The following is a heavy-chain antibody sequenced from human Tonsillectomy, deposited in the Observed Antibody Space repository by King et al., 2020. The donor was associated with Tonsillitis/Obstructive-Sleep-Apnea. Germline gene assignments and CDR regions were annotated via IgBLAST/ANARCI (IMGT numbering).Heavy chain of an antibody. J-gene: IGHJ4*02. D-gene: IGHD6-19*01. V-gene: IGHV1-2*05. CDR1: GYTFTGYY. CDR3: AREVAGILDYFDY. Sequence: QLVQSGAEVKKPGASVKVSCKASGYTFTGYYMHWVRQAPGQGLEWMGRINPNSGGTNFAQKFQGRVTMTRDTSISTAYMELSRLRSDDTVVYYCAREVAGILDYFDYWGQGTLVTVSS. CDR2: INPNSGGT.